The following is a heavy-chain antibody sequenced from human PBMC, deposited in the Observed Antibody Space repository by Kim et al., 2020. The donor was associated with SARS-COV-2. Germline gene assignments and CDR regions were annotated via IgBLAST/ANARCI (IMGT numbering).Heavy chain of an antibody. CDR3: ARDDDYVWGSYRPFDY. J-gene: IGHJ4*02. D-gene: IGHD3-16*02. V-gene: IGHV1-18*01. Sequence: KLQGRVTMTTDTSTSTAYMELRSLRSDDTAVYYCARDDDYVWGSYRPFDYWGQGTLVTVSS.